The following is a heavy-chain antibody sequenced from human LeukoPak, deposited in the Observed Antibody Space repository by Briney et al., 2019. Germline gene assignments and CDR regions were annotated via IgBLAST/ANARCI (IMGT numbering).Heavy chain of an antibody. CDR2: INHSGST. Sequence: SETLSLTCAVYGGSFSGYYWSWIRQPPGKGLEWIGEINHSGSTNYNPSLKSRVTISVDTSKNQFSLKLSSVTAADTAVYFCARGLPSSSGGWVWVGYFDYWGQGTLVTVSS. CDR1: GGSFSGYY. D-gene: IGHD6-13*01. CDR3: ARGLPSSSGGWVWVGYFDY. V-gene: IGHV4-34*01. J-gene: IGHJ4*02.